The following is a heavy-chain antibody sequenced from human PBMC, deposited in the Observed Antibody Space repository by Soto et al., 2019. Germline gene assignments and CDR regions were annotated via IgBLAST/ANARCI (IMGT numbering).Heavy chain of an antibody. V-gene: IGHV3-64*01. J-gene: IGHJ4*02. D-gene: IGHD2-8*01. CDR1: GFTFRSYA. CDR3: ARGSNGDHLDH. CDR2: ISSNGGST. Sequence: EVQLVESGGGLVQPGGALRLSCAASGFTFRSYAMHWVRQAPGKGLEYVSVISSNGGSTYYANSVKGRFTISRDNSKNTLYLQMGSLRAEHMAVYYWARGSNGDHLDHWARGPLVTVSS.